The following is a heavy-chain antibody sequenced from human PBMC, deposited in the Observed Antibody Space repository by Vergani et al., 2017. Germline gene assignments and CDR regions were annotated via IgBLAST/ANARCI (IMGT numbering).Heavy chain of an antibody. CDR2: INHSGST. CDR3: ARRGLNQGELIGG. Sequence: QVQLQESGPGLVKPSETLSLTCAVSGYSISSGYYWGWIRQPPGKGLEWIGRINHSGSTYYNPSLKSRVTISVDTSKNQFSLKLRAVPAAETAMFYCARRGLNQGELIGGWGEGCLVTVSS. D-gene: IGHD1-26*01. CDR1: GYSISSGYY. J-gene: IGHJ4*02. V-gene: IGHV4-38-2*01.